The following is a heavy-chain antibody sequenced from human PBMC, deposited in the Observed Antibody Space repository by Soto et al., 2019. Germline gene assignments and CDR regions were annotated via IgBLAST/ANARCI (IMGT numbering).Heavy chain of an antibody. CDR3: AKAPLGYCSGGSCYYYGMDV. V-gene: IGHV3-23*01. Sequence: GGSLRLSCAASGFTFSSYAMSWVRQAPGKGLEWVSAISGSGGSTYYADSVKGRFTISRDNSKNTLYLQMNSLRAEDTAVYYCAKAPLGYCSGGSCYYYGMDVWGQGTTVTVSS. CDR2: ISGSGGST. CDR1: GFTFSSYA. D-gene: IGHD2-15*01. J-gene: IGHJ6*02.